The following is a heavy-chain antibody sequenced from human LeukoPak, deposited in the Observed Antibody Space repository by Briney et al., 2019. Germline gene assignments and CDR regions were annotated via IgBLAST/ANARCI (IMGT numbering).Heavy chain of an antibody. CDR1: GITLSNYG. D-gene: IGHD6-19*01. CDR2: INHSGST. Sequence: GSLRLSCVVSGITLSNYGMSWVRQPPGKGLEWIGQINHSGSTDYNPPLKSRATISVDTSKNQFSLRLNSVTAADTAVYYCARWYGSGFNWFDPWGQGILVTVSS. CDR3: ARWYGSGFNWFDP. J-gene: IGHJ5*02. V-gene: IGHV4-34*01.